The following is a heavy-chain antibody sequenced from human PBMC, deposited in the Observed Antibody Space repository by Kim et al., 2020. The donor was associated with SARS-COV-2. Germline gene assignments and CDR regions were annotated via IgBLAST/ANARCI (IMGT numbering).Heavy chain of an antibody. CDR1: GGSITTTYYY. CDR3: AKTGALRGAFPNGFDP. Sequence: SETLSLTCTVSGGSITTTYYYWGWVRQPPGKGLEWIGSIYYSRTTYFNSSLKSRVTISVDSYKNQFPLKLASGTAADTAVYYCAKTGALRGAFPNGFDP. CDR2: IYYSRTT. V-gene: IGHV4-39*01. D-gene: IGHD3-10*01. J-gene: IGHJ5*02.